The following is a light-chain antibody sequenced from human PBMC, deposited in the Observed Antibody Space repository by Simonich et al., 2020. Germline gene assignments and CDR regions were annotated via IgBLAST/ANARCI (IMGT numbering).Light chain of an antibody. V-gene: IGKV4-1*01. CDR2: GQS. CDR3: QQYYSTPPWT. J-gene: IGKJ1*01. Sequence: IVMTQSPDSLAVSLGERATINCKSSQSVLYSSTNKNYLACYQQKPGQPPKLLIYGQSTRESGVPERFSGSGSGTDFTLTISSLQAEDVAVYYCQQYYSTPPWTFGQGTKVEIK. CDR1: QSVLYSSTNKNY.